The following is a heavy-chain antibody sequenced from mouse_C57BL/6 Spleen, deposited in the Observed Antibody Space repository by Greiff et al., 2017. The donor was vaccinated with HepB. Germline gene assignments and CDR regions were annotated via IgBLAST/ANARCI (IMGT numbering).Heavy chain of an antibody. CDR2: IRLKSDNYAT. CDR1: GFTFSNYW. D-gene: IGHD1-1*01. V-gene: IGHV6-3*01. J-gene: IGHJ2*01. CDR3: TKYYYGSSYFDY. Sequence: EVQLVESGGGLVQPGGSMKLSCVASGFTFSNYWMNWVRQSPEKGLEWVAQIRLKSDNYATHYAESVKGRFTILRDDSKSSVYLQMNNLRAEDTGIYYFTKYYYGSSYFDYWGQGTTLTVSS.